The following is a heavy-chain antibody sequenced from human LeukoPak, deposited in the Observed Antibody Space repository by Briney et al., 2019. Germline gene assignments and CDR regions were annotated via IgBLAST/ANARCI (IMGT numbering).Heavy chain of an antibody. V-gene: IGHV4-34*01. D-gene: IGHD1-26*01. Sequence: SETLSLTCAVYGGSFSGYYWSWILQPPGKGLEWIGEINHSGSTNYNPPLKSRVTISVDTSKNQFSLKLSSVTAADTAVYYCARIKMIIRGIATRNAFDIWGQGTMVTVSS. CDR3: ARIKMIIRGIATRNAFDI. J-gene: IGHJ3*02. CDR2: INHSGST. CDR1: GGSFSGYY.